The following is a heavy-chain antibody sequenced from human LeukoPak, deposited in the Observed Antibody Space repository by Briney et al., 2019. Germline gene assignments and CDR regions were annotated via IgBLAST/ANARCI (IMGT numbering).Heavy chain of an antibody. D-gene: IGHD3-16*02. Sequence: ASVKVSCKASGGTFSSYAISWVRQAPGQGLEGMGRIIPICCIANYAQKFQGRVTITADKSTSTAYMELSSLRSEDTTVYYCARDRYVITFGGVIAPMDVWGQGTTVTVSS. J-gene: IGHJ6*02. V-gene: IGHV1-69*04. CDR1: GGTFSSYA. CDR3: ARDRYVITFGGVIAPMDV. CDR2: IIPICCIA.